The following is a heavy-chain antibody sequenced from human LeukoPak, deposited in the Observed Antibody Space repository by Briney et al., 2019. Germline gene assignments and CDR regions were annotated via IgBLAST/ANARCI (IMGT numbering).Heavy chain of an antibody. D-gene: IGHD3-22*01. Sequence: PGRSLRLSCAASGFTFSSYAMHWVRQAPGKGLEWVAVISYDGSNKYYADSVKGRFTISRDNSKNTLYLQMNSLRAEDTAVYYCARGGHYYDSSGWDYWGQGTLVTVSS. V-gene: IGHV3-30-3*01. CDR2: ISYDGSNK. CDR3: ARGGHYYDSSGWDY. J-gene: IGHJ4*02. CDR1: GFTFSSYA.